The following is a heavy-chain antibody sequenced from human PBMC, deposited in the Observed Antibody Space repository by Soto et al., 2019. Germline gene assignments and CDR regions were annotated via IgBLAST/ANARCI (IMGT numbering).Heavy chain of an antibody. J-gene: IGHJ5*02. D-gene: IGHD2-21*01. CDR3: ARTRAATDSLYWFDP. Sequence: QVQLVQSGAEVKKPGSSVKVSCKASGGTFSSYPISWVRQAPGQGLEWMGRIIPILNIANYAQKFQGRVTLTADKSTNTAYMGLSSLRSEDTAVYYCARTRAATDSLYWFDPWGQGTLVTVSS. V-gene: IGHV1-69*02. CDR1: GGTFSSYP. CDR2: IIPILNIA.